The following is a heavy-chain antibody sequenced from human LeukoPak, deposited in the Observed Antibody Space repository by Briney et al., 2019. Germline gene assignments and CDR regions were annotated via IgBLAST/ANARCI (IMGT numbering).Heavy chain of an antibody. CDR1: GFTFSNFW. J-gene: IGHJ4*02. CDR2: IKEDGSEK. D-gene: IGHD4-11*01. V-gene: IGHV3-7*03. CDR3: ASALQLLPTY. Sequence: PGGSLRLSCIGSGFTFSNFWMNWVRQAPGKGLEWVANIKEDGSEKYYVDSVKGRFTISRDNAKNSLYLQMNSLRAEDTAVYYCASALQLLPTYWGQGTLVTVSS.